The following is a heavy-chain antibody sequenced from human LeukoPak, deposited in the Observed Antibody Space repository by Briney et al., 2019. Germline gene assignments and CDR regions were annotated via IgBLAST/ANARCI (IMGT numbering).Heavy chain of an antibody. D-gene: IGHD4/OR15-4a*01. V-gene: IGHV3-21*01. J-gene: IGHJ3*02. CDR2: ISSSSSYI. CDR3: ARLLIGPANPPGAFDI. CDR1: GFTFSSYS. Sequence: PGGSLRLSCAASGFTFSSYSMNWVHQAPGKGLEWVSSISSSSSYIYYADSVKGRFTISRDNAKNSLYLQMNSLRAEDTAVYYCARLLIGPANPPGAFDIWGQGTMVTVSS.